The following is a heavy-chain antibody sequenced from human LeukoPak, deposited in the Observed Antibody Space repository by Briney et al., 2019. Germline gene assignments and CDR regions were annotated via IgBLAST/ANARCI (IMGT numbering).Heavy chain of an antibody. V-gene: IGHV3-11*03. D-gene: IGHD4/OR15-4a*01. CDR1: GFTFSDYY. CDR3: ARKGYGDYFDY. Sequence: PGGSLRLSCAASGFTFSDYYMSWIRQAPGKGLEWVSYISSSSSYTNYADSVKGRFTISRDNAMNSLYLQMNSLRAEDTAVYYCARKGYGDYFDYWGQGTLVTVSS. CDR2: ISSSSSYT. J-gene: IGHJ4*02.